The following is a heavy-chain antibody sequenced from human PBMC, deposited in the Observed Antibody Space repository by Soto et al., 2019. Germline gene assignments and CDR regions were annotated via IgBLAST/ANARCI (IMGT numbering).Heavy chain of an antibody. CDR2: IYYTGST. Sequence: SETLSLTCTVSGGSVSSSSYYWGWIRQPPGKGLEWIASIYYTGSTYYNPSLKSRVTISVDTSKNQFSLRLSSVTAADTAVYYCARDPGPENYYYYGMDVWGQGTTVTVSS. V-gene: IGHV4-39*07. CDR3: ARDPGPENYYYYGMDV. J-gene: IGHJ6*02. CDR1: GGSVSSSSYY.